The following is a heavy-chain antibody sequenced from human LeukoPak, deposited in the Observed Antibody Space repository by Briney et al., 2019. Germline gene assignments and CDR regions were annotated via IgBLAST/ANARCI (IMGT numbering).Heavy chain of an antibody. CDR3: AKDPPVGSYSSSWYDY. V-gene: IGHV3-23*01. CDR1: GFTFSSYA. D-gene: IGHD6-13*01. J-gene: IGHJ4*02. CDR2: ISGSGGST. Sequence: GGSLRLSCAAPGFTFSSYAMSWVRQAPGKGLEWVSAISGSGGSTYYADSVKGRFTISRDNSKNTLYLQMNSLRAEDTAVYYCAKDPPVGSYSSSWYDYWGQGTLVTVSS.